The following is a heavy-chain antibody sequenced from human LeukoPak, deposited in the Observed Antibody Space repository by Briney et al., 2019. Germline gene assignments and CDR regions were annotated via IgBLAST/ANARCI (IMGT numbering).Heavy chain of an antibody. CDR1: GGSISSSSYY. J-gene: IGHJ5*02. V-gene: IGHV4-39*01. CDR2: IYYSGST. CDR3: ARHCDISSGWWEMECNWSDP. D-gene: IGHD6-19*01. Sequence: SETLSLTCTVSGGSISSSSYYWGWIRQPPGKGLEWIGSIYYSGSTYYNPSLKSRVTISVDTSKNQFSLKLSSVTAADTAVYYCARHCDISSGWWEMECNWSDPWGQGTLVTVSS.